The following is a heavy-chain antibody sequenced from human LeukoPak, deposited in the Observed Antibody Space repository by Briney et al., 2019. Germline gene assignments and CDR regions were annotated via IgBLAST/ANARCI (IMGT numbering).Heavy chain of an antibody. CDR1: GFSFSDSY. CDR3: STDPRLLIY. CDR2: ISGSGHDI. V-gene: IGHV3-11*01. J-gene: IGHJ4*01. Sequence: PEGSLRLSCVVSGFSFSDSYMTWIRQTPGKGLESLAYISGSGHDIYYTDSVKGRFTISRDNAKDSLYLQMNGLRPEDTALYYCSTDPRLLIYWGHGTLVTVSS. D-gene: IGHD2-8*01.